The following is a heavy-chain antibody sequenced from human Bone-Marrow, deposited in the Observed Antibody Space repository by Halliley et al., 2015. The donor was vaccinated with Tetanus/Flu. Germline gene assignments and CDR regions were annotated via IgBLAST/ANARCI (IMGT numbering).Heavy chain of an antibody. J-gene: IGHJ3*02. Sequence: EWVANINQDGREYYYADSVKGRFPISRDNAENSLYLQLNSLRVEDTAAYYCARDPSFRAFDIWGQGTTVTVSS. CDR3: ARDPSFRAFDI. V-gene: IGHV3-7*03. CDR2: INQDGREY.